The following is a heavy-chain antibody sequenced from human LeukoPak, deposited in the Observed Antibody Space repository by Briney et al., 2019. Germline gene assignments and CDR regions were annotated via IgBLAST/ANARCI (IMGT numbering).Heavy chain of an antibody. CDR3: ASSMVRGVIFDY. D-gene: IGHD3-10*01. V-gene: IGHV3-21*01. J-gene: IGHJ4*02. CDR1: GFTFSSYS. CDR2: ISSSSSYI. Sequence: GGSLRLSCAASGFTFSSYSMNWVRQAPGKGLEWVSSISSSSSYIYYADSVKGRFTISRDNAKNSLYLQMNSLRAEDTAVYYCASSMVRGVIFDYWGQGTLVTVSS.